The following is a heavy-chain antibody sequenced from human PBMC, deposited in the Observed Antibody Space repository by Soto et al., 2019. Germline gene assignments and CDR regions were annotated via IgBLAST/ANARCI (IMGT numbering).Heavy chain of an antibody. CDR2: IDPSDSYT. CDR1: GFTNYC. J-gene: IGHJ3*02. V-gene: IGHV5-10-1*01. D-gene: IGHD5-18*01. CDR3: AMWIQGLHI. Sequence: GESLSISCKVSGFTNYCINWVRQMPGKGLEWMGKIDPSDSYTNYSPSFQGHVTISADKSISTAYLQWSSLKASYTAMYYCAMWIQGLHIWGQGTMVTVSS.